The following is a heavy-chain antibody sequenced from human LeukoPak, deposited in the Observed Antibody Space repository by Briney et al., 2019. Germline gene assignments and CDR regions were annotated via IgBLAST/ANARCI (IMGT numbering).Heavy chain of an antibody. D-gene: IGHD6-13*01. Sequence: SETLSLTCTVYGDSITSYYWSWIRQPPGKGLEWIGYINYMGSTNYNPSLKNRVSISADISKTQFTLRLRSVTAADTAVYFCARGVTAAASSWGQGTLVTVSS. CDR2: INYMGST. J-gene: IGHJ5*02. CDR1: GDSITSYY. CDR3: ARGVTAAASS. V-gene: IGHV4-59*01.